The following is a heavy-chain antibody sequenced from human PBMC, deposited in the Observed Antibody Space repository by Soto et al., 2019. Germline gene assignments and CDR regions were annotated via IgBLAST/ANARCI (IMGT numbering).Heavy chain of an antibody. Sequence: QVQLVQSGAEVKKPGASVKVSCKAFGYTFANYAIHWVRQAPGQRPEWMGWINTGKGNTEYSQEIQDRVTITRDTSASTAYLELSGLRSEDTAIYYCAGAGDDCRTTKCYVIDYWGQGTLVTVSS. V-gene: IGHV1-3*04. J-gene: IGHJ4*02. D-gene: IGHD2-2*01. CDR2: INTGKGNT. CDR1: GYTFANYA. CDR3: AGAGDDCRTTKCYVIDY.